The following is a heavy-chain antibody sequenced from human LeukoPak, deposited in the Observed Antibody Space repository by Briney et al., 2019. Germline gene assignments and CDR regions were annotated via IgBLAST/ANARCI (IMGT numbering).Heavy chain of an antibody. V-gene: IGHV4-38-2*01. CDR2: IYTSGST. J-gene: IGHJ4*02. CDR3: ARSNPSVDYGDYAFDY. CDR1: GYSISNGYY. D-gene: IGHD4-17*01. Sequence: PSETLSLTCVVSGYSISNGYYWGWIRQPPGKGLEWIGRIYTSGSTNYNPSLKSRVTMSVDTSKNQFSLKLSSVTAADTAVYYCARSNPSVDYGDYAFDYWGQGTLVTVSS.